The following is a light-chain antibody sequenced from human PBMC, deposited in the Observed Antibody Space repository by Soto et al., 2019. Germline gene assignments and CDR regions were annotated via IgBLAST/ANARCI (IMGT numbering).Light chain of an antibody. CDR2: EVS. J-gene: IGLJ3*02. Sequence: QSALTQPASVSGSPGQSITISCTGTSSDVGSYNLVSWYQQHPGKAPKLMIYEVSKRPSGVSNRFSGSKSGNTASLTISGLQAEDEADYYCCSYAGTSTFRVCGGGTKLTVL. CDR1: SSDVGSYNL. V-gene: IGLV2-23*02. CDR3: CSYAGTSTFRV.